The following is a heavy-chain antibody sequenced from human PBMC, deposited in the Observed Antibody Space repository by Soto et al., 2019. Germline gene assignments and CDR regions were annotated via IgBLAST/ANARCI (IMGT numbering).Heavy chain of an antibody. CDR2: IWYDGSNK. Sequence: PGGSLRLSCAASGFTFSSYGMHWVRQAPGKGLEWVAVIWYDGSNKYYADSVKGRFTISRDNSKNTLYLQMNSLRAEDTAVYYCARDVEGSGYYKHYYYYGMDVWGQGTTVTVSS. J-gene: IGHJ6*02. CDR1: GFTFSSYG. V-gene: IGHV3-33*01. D-gene: IGHD3-3*01. CDR3: ARDVEGSGYYKHYYYYGMDV.